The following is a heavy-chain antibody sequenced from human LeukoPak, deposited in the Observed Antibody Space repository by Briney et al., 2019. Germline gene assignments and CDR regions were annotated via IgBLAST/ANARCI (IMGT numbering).Heavy chain of an antibody. J-gene: IGHJ4*02. CDR2: IRYDGSDK. V-gene: IGHV3-30*02. CDR3: AKDTEWELLYYFDY. Sequence: GGSLRLSCAASGFTFSSYGMHWVRQAPGKGLEWVAFIRYDGSDKYYADSVKGRFTISRDNAKNSLYLQMNSLRAEDTALYYCAKDTEWELLYYFDYWGQGTLVTVSS. CDR1: GFTFSSYG. D-gene: IGHD1-26*01.